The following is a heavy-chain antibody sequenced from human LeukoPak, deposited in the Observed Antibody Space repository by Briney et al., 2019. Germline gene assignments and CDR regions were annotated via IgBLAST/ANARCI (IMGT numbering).Heavy chain of an antibody. J-gene: IGHJ4*02. CDR2: IRSKAESYAT. Sequence: GGSLRLSCAASGFTFSGSAMHWVRQASGKGLEWVGRIRSKAESYATAYVASVKGRFTLSRDDSKNTAYLQMNRLKIEDTAVYYCTRPGSGIASFDYWGQGILVTVSS. V-gene: IGHV3-73*01. CDR1: GFTFSGSA. CDR3: TRPGSGIASFDY. D-gene: IGHD3-10*01.